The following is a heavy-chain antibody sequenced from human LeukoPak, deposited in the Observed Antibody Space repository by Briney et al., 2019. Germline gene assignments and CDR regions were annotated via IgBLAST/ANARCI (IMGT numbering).Heavy chain of an antibody. Sequence: GGSLRLSCAASGFSFSTYYMAWIRQAPGKGLEWVAFISSSTTSTYYADSVKGRFTVSRDNAKNSLSLQMSSLGVEDTGVYYCTSNMAANYHFFYGIDVWGQGTTVTVSS. V-gene: IGHV3-11*01. CDR3: TSNMAANYHFFYGIDV. CDR1: GFSFSTYY. CDR2: ISSSTTST. J-gene: IGHJ6*02. D-gene: IGHD6-6*01.